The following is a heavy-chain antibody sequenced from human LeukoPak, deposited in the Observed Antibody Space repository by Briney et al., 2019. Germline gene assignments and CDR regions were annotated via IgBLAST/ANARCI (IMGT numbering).Heavy chain of an antibody. CDR2: IYYSGST. CDR3: ARGLGVVVPAAGNWFDP. CDR1: GGSISSYY. D-gene: IGHD2-2*01. J-gene: IGHJ5*02. Sequence: SETLSLTCTVSGGSISSYYWSWIRQPPGKGLEWIGYIYYSGSTNYNPSLKSRVTISVDTSKNQFSLKLSSVTAADTAVYYCARGLGVVVPAAGNWFDPWGQGTLVTVSS. V-gene: IGHV4-59*01.